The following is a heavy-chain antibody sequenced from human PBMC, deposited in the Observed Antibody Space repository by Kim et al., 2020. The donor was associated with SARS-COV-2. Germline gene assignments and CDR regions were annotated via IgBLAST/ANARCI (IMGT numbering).Heavy chain of an antibody. CDR2: ISYDGSNK. J-gene: IGHJ4*01. CDR1: GFTFSSYA. D-gene: IGHD2-15*01. CDR3: ARDRVEMPKGAKYYFDY. Sequence: GGSLRLSCAASGFTFSSYAMHWVRQAPGKGLEWVAVISYDGSNKYYADSVKGRFTISRDNSKTTLYLQMNSLRAEDTAVYYCARDRVEMPKGAKYYFDY. V-gene: IGHV3-30*04.